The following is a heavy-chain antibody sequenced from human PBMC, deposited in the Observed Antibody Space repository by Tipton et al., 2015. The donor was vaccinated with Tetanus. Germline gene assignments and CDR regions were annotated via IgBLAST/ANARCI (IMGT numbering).Heavy chain of an antibody. J-gene: IGHJ5*02. CDR2: ISASGDST. V-gene: IGHV3-23*01. CDR1: GFTFSSYS. CDR3: AKDPASRGWFAP. Sequence: SLRLSCAASGFTFSSYSMTWVRQSPGKGLEWVSAISASGDSTYYADPVKGRFSISRDNSKNTVYLQMNSLRDEDTAVYYCAKDPASRGWFAPWGQGTLVSVSS.